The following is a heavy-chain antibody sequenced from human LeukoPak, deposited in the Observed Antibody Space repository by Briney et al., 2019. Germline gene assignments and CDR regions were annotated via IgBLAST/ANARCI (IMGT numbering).Heavy chain of an antibody. CDR1: GGTFSSYA. D-gene: IGHD6-19*01. J-gene: IGHJ6*03. CDR3: WLPPLPPGIAVAGTSYYYYMDV. CDR2: IIPIFGTA. Sequence: ASVKVSCKASGGTFSSYAISWVRQAPGQGLEWMGGIIPIFGTANYAQKFQGRVTITTDESTSTAYMELSSLRSEDTAVYYCWLPPLPPGIAVAGTSYYYYMDVWGKGTTVTVSS. V-gene: IGHV1-69*05.